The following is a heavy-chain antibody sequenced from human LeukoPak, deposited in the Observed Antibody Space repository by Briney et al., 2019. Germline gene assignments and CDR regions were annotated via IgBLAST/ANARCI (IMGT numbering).Heavy chain of an antibody. J-gene: IGHJ4*02. CDR2: FYYGEST. D-gene: IGHD5-12*01. V-gene: IGHV4-39*01. CDR1: GGSISSSSFY. Sequence: SETLSLTCTVAGGSISSSSFYWGWLRQPPGKGLEWVGSFYYGESTNYNPSLTSRVTISVDTSKNQFSLRLSSVTAADTAMYYCATHPRANSGYDLSGFWGQGTLVTVSS. CDR3: ATHPRANSGYDLSGF.